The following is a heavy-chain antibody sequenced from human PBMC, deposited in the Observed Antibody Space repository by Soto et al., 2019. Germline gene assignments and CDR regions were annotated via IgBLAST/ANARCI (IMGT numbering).Heavy chain of an antibody. J-gene: IGHJ3*01. CDR2: ISGSGDST. CDR3: ARELGYCGGGSGYMDGAFDF. CDR1: GSTFSSYA. Sequence: EVQLWESGGGLVQPGGSLRLSCAASGSTFSSYAMSWVRQAPGQGLEWVSVISGSGDSTYYADSVQGRFTNSRDNSKNTLYVQMSSLSADDTAVYYCARELGYCGGGSGYMDGAFDFWGQGTMVTVSS. V-gene: IGHV3-23*01. D-gene: IGHD2-15*01.